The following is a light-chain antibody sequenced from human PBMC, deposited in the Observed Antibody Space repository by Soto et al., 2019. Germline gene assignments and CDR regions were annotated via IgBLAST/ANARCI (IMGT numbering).Light chain of an antibody. CDR2: WAS. J-gene: IGKJ1*01. Sequence: DIVMTQSPDSLAVSLGERATINCKSSQSVLYSSNNKNYLAWYQQKPGQPPKLLIYWASTRESGVPDRFSGSGSGTEFTLTISGLQAEDVALYYCQQYYSTPWAFGQGTKVEIK. V-gene: IGKV4-1*01. CDR3: QQYYSTPWA. CDR1: QSVLYSSNNKNY.